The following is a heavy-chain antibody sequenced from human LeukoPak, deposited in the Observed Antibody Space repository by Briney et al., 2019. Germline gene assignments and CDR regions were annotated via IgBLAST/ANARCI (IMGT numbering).Heavy chain of an antibody. D-gene: IGHD6-13*01. V-gene: IGHV1-2*04. J-gene: IGHJ4*02. Sequence: ASVKVSCKASGHTFTDYYTHWVRQAPGQGLEWMGRINPNSGGTNYAQKFQGWVTMTRDTSISTAYMELSRLRSDDTAVYYCARDHGIAAAGFDYWGQGTLVTVSS. CDR2: INPNSGGT. CDR3: ARDHGIAAAGFDY. CDR1: GHTFTDYY.